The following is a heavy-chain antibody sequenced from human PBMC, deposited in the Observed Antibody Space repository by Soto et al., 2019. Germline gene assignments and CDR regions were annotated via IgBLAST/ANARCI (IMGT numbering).Heavy chain of an antibody. Sequence: PGGSLRLCCAASGVTLSNYAVNWVRQAPGKGLEWVSYISSDSRYIYHGDSVKGRFTISRDNARNSVYLQMNSLRDEDTAVYYCARIKLVDFFFINVDVYDMDVWGQGTPVTVSS. D-gene: IGHD2-15*01. J-gene: IGHJ6*02. CDR1: GVTLSNYA. CDR2: ISSDSRYI. V-gene: IGHV3-48*02. CDR3: ARIKLVDFFFINVDVYDMDV.